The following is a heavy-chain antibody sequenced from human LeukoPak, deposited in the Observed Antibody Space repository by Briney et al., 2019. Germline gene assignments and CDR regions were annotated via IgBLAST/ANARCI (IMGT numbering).Heavy chain of an antibody. D-gene: IGHD3-22*01. Sequence: GGSLRLSCAASGFTFSSNAMSWVRQTPGKGLELVSAISGSGGTTYYADSVKGRFTISRDNSKNTLYLQMNSLRAEDTAVYYCAKLLVKGAFDYWGQGILVTVSS. CDR3: AKLLVKGAFDY. CDR1: GFTFSSNA. J-gene: IGHJ4*02. CDR2: ISGSGGTT. V-gene: IGHV3-23*01.